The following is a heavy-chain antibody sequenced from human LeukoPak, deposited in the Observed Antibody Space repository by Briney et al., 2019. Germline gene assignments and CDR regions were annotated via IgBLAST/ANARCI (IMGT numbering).Heavy chain of an antibody. V-gene: IGHV4-59*08. D-gene: IGHD1-26*01. CDR1: GGSISSYY. J-gene: IGHJ4*02. Sequence: SETLSLTCTVSGGSISSYYWSWIRQPPGKGLEWIGYIYDSGSTNYNPSLKSRVTMSVDTSKNQFSLKLNSVTAADTAVYYCARQEGGIVGPYWGQGTLVTVSS. CDR2: IYDSGST. CDR3: ARQEGGIVGPY.